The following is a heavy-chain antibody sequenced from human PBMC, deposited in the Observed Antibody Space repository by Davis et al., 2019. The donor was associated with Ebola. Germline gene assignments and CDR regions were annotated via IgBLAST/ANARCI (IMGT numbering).Heavy chain of an antibody. CDR2: INHSGST. D-gene: IGHD3-10*01. CDR3: ARGGYGYGMDV. Sequence: SETLSLTCAVYGGSFSGYYWSWIRQPPGKGLEWIGEINHSGSTNYNPSLKSRVTISVDTSKNQFSLKLSSVTAADTAVYYWARGGYGYGMDVWGQGTTVTVSS. J-gene: IGHJ6*02. CDR1: GGSFSGYY. V-gene: IGHV4-34*01.